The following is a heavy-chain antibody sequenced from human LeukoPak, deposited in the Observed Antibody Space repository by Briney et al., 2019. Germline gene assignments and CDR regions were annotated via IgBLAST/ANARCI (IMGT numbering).Heavy chain of an antibody. Sequence: SETLSLTCTDSGGSISSVGYYWSWIRQFPGRGLEWIGYMYYGGNSYYNPSLKSRVNISVGTSKNQFSLKLNSVTAADTAVYYCARYSSTYFFDHWGQGILATVSS. CDR2: MYYGGNS. CDR3: ARYSSTYFFDH. J-gene: IGHJ4*02. D-gene: IGHD6-13*01. CDR1: GGSISSVGYY. V-gene: IGHV4-31*03.